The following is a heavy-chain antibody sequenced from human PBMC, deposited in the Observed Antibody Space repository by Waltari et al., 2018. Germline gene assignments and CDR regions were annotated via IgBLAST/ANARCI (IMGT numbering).Heavy chain of an antibody. CDR3: AGGRTVPHQDSSSCFDY. CDR2: MNPNSGNT. D-gene: IGHD6-13*01. Sequence: QVQLVQSGAEVKKPGASVKVSCKASGYTFTSYDINWVRQATGQGLEWMGWMNPNSGNTGYAQKFQGIVTITKNTSISTAYMELSSLRSEDTAVYYCAGGRTVPHQDSSSCFDYWGQGTLVTVSS. J-gene: IGHJ4*02. CDR1: GYTFTSYD. V-gene: IGHV1-8*03.